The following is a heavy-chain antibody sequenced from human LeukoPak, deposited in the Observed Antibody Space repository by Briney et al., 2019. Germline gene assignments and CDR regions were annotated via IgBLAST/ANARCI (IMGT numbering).Heavy chain of an antibody. CDR2: IRNDGSER. Sequence: GGTLRLSCAASGLTFSNYGMHWVRQAPAKGLEWVAAIRNDGSERYYADSVKGRFTISKDNSKNTLYLQMNSLRAEDTAVYYCAKIGDSSGYLLSRFDYWGQGTLVTVSS. J-gene: IGHJ4*02. V-gene: IGHV3-33*06. CDR3: AKIGDSSGYLLSRFDY. D-gene: IGHD3-22*01. CDR1: GLTFSNYG.